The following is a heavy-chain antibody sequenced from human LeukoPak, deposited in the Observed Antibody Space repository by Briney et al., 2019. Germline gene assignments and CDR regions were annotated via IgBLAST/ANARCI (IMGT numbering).Heavy chain of an antibody. Sequence: ASETLSLTCAVYGGSFSGYYWSWIRQPPGKGLEWIGEINHSGSTNYNPSLKSRVTISVDTSKNQFSLKLSSVTAADTAVYYCARLSSFAFDIWGQGTMVTVSS. V-gene: IGHV4-34*01. CDR3: ARLSSFAFDI. D-gene: IGHD3-16*02. CDR1: GGSFSGYY. J-gene: IGHJ3*02. CDR2: INHSGST.